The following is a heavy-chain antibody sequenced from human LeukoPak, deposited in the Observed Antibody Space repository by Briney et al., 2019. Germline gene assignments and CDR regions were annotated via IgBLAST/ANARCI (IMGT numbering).Heavy chain of an antibody. CDR2: INWSGGST. CDR1: GYTFDDYG. D-gene: IGHD3-22*01. V-gene: IGHV3-20*04. CDR3: VRGESRGYYRH. J-gene: IGHJ4*02. Sequence: GGSLRLSCAASGYTFDDYGMSWVRQAPGKGLEWVSGINWSGGSTLYADSVKGRFTISRDNAKNYLYVQMNSLRVEDTALYYCVRGESRGYYRHWGQGTLVTVSS.